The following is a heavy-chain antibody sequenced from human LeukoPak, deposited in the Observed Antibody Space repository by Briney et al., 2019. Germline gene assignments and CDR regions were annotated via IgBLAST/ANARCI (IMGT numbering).Heavy chain of an antibody. J-gene: IGHJ5*02. CDR1: GGSFSGYY. CDR3: ARGGRITIFGADSNWFDP. D-gene: IGHD3-3*01. V-gene: IGHV4-34*01. Sequence: SETLSLTCAVYGGSFSGYYWSWIRQPPGKGLEWIGEINHSGSTNYNPSLKSRVTISVDTSKNQFSLKLSSVTAADTAVYYCARGGRITIFGADSNWFDPWGQGTLVTVSS. CDR2: INHSGST.